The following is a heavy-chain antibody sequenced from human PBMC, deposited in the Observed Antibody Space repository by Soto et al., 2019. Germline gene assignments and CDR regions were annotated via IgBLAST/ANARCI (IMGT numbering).Heavy chain of an antibody. J-gene: IGHJ4*02. CDR2: IYYSGST. Sequence: PSETLSLTCTVSGGSISSSSYYWGWIRQPPGKGLEWIGSIYYSGSTYYNPSLKSRVTISVDTSKNQFSLKLSSVIAADTAVYYCASGLEPHFDYWGQGTLVTASS. D-gene: IGHD3-10*01. CDR3: ASGLEPHFDY. CDR1: GGSISSSSYY. V-gene: IGHV4-39*01.